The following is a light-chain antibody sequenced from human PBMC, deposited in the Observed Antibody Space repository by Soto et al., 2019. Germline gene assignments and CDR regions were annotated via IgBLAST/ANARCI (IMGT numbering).Light chain of an antibody. Sequence: DIQMTQSPSTLCGSLGDRSTITCRASQPISSWLSWYQQKPWKAPKLLIYKASSLESGLPSRFSGSGSGTELTLTISSLQPDDFATYYCKQYNSYSVGQGPQVEIK. V-gene: IGKV1-5*03. CDR2: KAS. CDR3: KQYNSYS. CDR1: QPISSW. J-gene: IGKJ1*01.